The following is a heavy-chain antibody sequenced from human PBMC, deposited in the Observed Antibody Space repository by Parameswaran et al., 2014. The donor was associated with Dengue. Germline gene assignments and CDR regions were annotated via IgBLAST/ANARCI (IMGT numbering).Heavy chain of an antibody. J-gene: IGHJ6*02. D-gene: IGHD1-14*01. V-gene: IGHV3-49*02. Sequence: VRQAPGKGLEWVGFIRSKAYGGTTEYAASVKGRFTISRDDSKSIAYLQMNSLKTEDTAVYYCVRIPGYYYGMDVWGQGTTVTVSS. CDR2: IRSKAYGGTT. CDR3: VRIPGYYYGMDV.